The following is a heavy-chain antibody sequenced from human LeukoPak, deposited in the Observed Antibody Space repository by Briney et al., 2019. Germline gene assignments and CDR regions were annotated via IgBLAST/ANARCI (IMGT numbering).Heavy chain of an antibody. D-gene: IGHD3-16*02. CDR3: AKDPTEQYYDYVWGSYRPIDY. J-gene: IGHJ4*02. Sequence: GGSLRLSCAASGFTFSSYSMNWVRQAPGKGLEWVSYISSSSSTIYYADSVKGRFTISRDNSKNTLYLQMNSLRAEDTAVYYCAKDPTEQYYDYVWGSYRPIDYWGQGTLVTVSS. V-gene: IGHV3-48*01. CDR2: ISSSSSTI. CDR1: GFTFSSYS.